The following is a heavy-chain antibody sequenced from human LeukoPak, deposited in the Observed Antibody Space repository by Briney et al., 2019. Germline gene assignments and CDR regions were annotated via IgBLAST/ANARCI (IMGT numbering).Heavy chain of an antibody. D-gene: IGHD1-26*01. Sequence: SETLSLTCAVYGGSFSGYYWSWIRQPPGKGLEWIGEVNHSGSTNYNPSLKSRVTISVDTSKNQFSLKLSSVTAADTAVYYCASIAIVGASVDYRGQGTLVTVSS. V-gene: IGHV4-34*01. J-gene: IGHJ4*02. CDR3: ASIAIVGASVDY. CDR2: VNHSGST. CDR1: GGSFSGYY.